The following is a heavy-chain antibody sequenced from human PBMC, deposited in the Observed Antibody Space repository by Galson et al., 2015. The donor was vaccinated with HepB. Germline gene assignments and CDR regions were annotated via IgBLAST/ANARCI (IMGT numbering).Heavy chain of an antibody. CDR1: GFTFSSYA. Sequence: SLRLSCAASGFTFSSYAMSWVRQAPGKGLEWVSTISGSGGSTYYADSVEGRFTISRDNSKNTLYLQMNSLRVEDTALYYCAKGGEFNYPLDYWGQGTLVTVSS. J-gene: IGHJ4*02. CDR3: AKGGEFNYPLDY. D-gene: IGHD4-11*01. CDR2: ISGSGGST. V-gene: IGHV3-23*01.